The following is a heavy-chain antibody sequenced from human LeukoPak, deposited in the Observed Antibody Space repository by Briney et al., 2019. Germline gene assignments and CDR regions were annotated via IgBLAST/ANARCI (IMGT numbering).Heavy chain of an antibody. CDR2: IIPIFGTA. D-gene: IGHD6-19*01. CDR3: ARVVAVAAYDASDI. J-gene: IGHJ3*02. V-gene: IGHV1-69*13. CDR1: GGTFSSYA. Sequence: SVKVPCKASGGTFSSYAISWVRQAPGQGLEWMGGIIPIFGTANYAQKFQGRVTITADESTSTAYMELSSLRSEDTAVYYCARVVAVAAYDASDIWGQGTMVTVSS.